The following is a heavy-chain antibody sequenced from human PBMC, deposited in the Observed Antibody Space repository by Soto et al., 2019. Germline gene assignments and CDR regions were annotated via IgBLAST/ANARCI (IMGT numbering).Heavy chain of an antibody. V-gene: IGHV1-18*04. CDR2: ISAYNGNT. J-gene: IGHJ5*02. Sequence: QVQLVQSGAEVKKPGASVKVSCKASGYTFTSYGISWVRQAPGQGLEWMGWISAYNGNTNYAQKLQGRVTMTTDTSTSTAYMERRSLRSDDTAVYYGARDHCSGGSCYLNWFDPWGQGTLVTVSS. CDR1: GYTFTSYG. CDR3: ARDHCSGGSCYLNWFDP. D-gene: IGHD2-15*01.